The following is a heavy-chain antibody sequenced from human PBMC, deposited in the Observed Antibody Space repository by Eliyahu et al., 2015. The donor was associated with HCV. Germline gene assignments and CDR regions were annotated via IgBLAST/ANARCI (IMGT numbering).Heavy chain of an antibody. J-gene: IGHJ3*02. Sequence: QVQLVQSGPEVKKPGASLXVSCKASGYTFSNYAIHWVRQAPGQNLEWMGWINSGNGARKHSQKFQDRVTISRDTSANTVFIEVSSLRSEDTAVYYCARASGQRLQAYDIWGQGTMVIVSS. CDR2: INSGNGAR. CDR3: ARASGQRLQAYDI. CDR1: GYTFSNYA. D-gene: IGHD2-21*01. V-gene: IGHV1-3*04.